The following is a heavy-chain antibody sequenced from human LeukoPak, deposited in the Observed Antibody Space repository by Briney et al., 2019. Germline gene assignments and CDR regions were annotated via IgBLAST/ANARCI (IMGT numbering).Heavy chain of an antibody. CDR1: GYTFTSYD. J-gene: IGHJ3*02. CDR3: ARGSGDITGRAFDI. V-gene: IGHV1-8*03. Sequence: ASVKVSCKASGYTFTSYDINWVRQATGQGLEWMGWMNPNSGNTGYAQKFQGRVTITRNTSISTAYMELSSLRSEDTAVYYCARGSGDITGRAFDIWGQGTMVTVSS. D-gene: IGHD7-27*01. CDR2: MNPNSGNT.